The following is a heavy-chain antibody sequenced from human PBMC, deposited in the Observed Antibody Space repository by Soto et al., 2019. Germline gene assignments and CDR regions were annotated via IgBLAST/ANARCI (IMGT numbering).Heavy chain of an antibody. D-gene: IGHD6-25*01. CDR1: GYTFTGYY. J-gene: IGHJ3*02. Sequence: QVQLVQSGAEVKKPGASVKVSCKASGYTFTGYYMHWVRHAPGQGREWMGWINPNSGGTNYAQKFQGWVTKTRDTSISTAYMELSRLRSDDTAVYYCASGAVEAAVGGFDIWGQGTMVTVSS. CDR3: ASGAVEAAVGGFDI. V-gene: IGHV1-2*04. CDR2: INPNSGGT.